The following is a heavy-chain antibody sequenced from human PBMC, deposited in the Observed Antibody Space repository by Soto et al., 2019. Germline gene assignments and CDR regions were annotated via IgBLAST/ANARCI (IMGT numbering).Heavy chain of an antibody. J-gene: IGHJ6*03. CDR1: GFTFSRNW. Sequence: GGSLRLSCAASGFTFSRNWMSWVRQAPGKGPEWVANIKQDGSDKFYVDSVKGRFTISRDNAKNSLYLQMNSLRAEDTAVYYCARDSARGTMDVWGKGTTVTVSS. CDR3: ARDSARGTMDV. CDR2: IKQDGSDK. D-gene: IGHD3-10*01. V-gene: IGHV3-7*01.